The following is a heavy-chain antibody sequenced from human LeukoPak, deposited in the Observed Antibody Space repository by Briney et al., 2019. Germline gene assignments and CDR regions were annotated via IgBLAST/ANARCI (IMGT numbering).Heavy chain of an antibody. CDR1: GYTFTGYY. D-gene: IGHD6-13*01. J-gene: IGHJ4*02. CDR2: INPNSGGT. Sequence: GASVKVSCKASGYTFTGYYMHWVRLAPGQGLEWMGWINPNSGGTNYAQKFQGRVTMTRDTSISTAYMELSRLRSDDTAVYYCARIQPRIAAAFDYWGQGTLVTVSS. V-gene: IGHV1-2*02. CDR3: ARIQPRIAAAFDY.